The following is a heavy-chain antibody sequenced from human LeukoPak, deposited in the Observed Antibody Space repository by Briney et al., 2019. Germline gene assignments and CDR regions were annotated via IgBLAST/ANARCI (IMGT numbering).Heavy chain of an antibody. CDR3: AKEPIYGGNPAEY. D-gene: IGHD4-23*01. Sequence: SETLSLTCGVSGGSISGTNWWSWVRQPPGQGLEWIGEISLAGQTNYNPSLNGRVTMSLDKSSNQLSLHLTSVTAADTATYYCAKEPIYGGNPAEYWGQGTLVTVSS. CDR2: ISLAGQT. J-gene: IGHJ4*02. CDR1: GGSISGTNW. V-gene: IGHV4/OR15-8*02.